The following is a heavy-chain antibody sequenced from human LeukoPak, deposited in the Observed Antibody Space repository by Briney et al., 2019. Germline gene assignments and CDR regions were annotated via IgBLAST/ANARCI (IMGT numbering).Heavy chain of an antibody. CDR2: INPVFGTA. J-gene: IGHJ6*03. D-gene: IGHD2-15*01. CDR3: AINQAGYCGGGSCYRHEFYYMDV. CDR1: GGTFSTYV. Sequence: SVKVSCKASGGTFSTYVISWVRQAPGQGLEWMGGINPVFGTANYAEKFQDRVTITADKSTSTAYMELSSLRSEDTAMYYCAINQAGYCGGGSCYRHEFYYMDVWGKGTSVTVSS. V-gene: IGHV1-69*06.